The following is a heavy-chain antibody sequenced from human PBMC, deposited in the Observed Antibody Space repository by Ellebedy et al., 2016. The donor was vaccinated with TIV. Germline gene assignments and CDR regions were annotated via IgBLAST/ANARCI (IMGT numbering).Heavy chain of an antibody. CDR2: INPSGGST. Sequence: ASVKVSXXASGYTFTSYYMHWVRQAPGQGLEWMGIINPSGGSTSYAQKFQGRVTMTRDTSTSTVYMELSSLRSEDTAVYYCAKDPGTAVRTGARHFDYWGQGTLVTVSS. J-gene: IGHJ4*02. CDR3: AKDPGTAVRTGARHFDY. V-gene: IGHV1-46*01. CDR1: GYTFTSYY. D-gene: IGHD3-10*01.